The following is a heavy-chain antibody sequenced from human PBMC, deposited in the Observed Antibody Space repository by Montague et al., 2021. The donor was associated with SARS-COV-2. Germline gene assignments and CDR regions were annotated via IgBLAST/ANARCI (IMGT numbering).Heavy chain of an antibody. V-gene: IGHV4-34*01. CDR1: GTSFSGYY. CDR3: ARLRDGVVPSPILGVGPYYSYYYMDV. Sequence: SETLSLTCAVHGTSFSGYYWNWIRQPPGKGLEWIGEINHGGSTKYSPSLKSRLTISADTSKGQFSLKLTSVAAADTAVYYCARLRDGVVPSPILGVGPYYSYYYMDVWGRGTTVTVSS. J-gene: IGHJ6*03. D-gene: IGHD3-10*01. CDR2: INHGGST.